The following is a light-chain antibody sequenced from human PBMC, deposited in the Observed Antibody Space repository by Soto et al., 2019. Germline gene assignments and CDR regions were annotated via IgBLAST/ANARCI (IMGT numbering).Light chain of an antibody. CDR3: HQYNNLWT. Sequence: EIVMTQSPATLSVSPGERATLSCRASQSVSSNLAWYQQKPGQAPRLLIYDASNRATGIPARFSGSGSGTEFTLTISSLQSEDFGVYYCHQYNNLWTFGQGTKVDIK. V-gene: IGKV3D-15*01. J-gene: IGKJ1*01. CDR1: QSVSSN. CDR2: DAS.